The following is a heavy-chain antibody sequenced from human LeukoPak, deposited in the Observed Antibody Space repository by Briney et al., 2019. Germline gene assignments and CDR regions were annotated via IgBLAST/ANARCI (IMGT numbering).Heavy chain of an antibody. D-gene: IGHD2-15*01. CDR2: IYYSGST. CDR3: ARETRYCSGGSCYEPFDY. V-gene: IGHV4-59*01. J-gene: IGHJ4*02. CDR1: GGSISSYY. Sequence: SETLSLTCTVSGGSISSYYWSWVRQPPGKGLEWIGYIYYSGSTNYNPSLKSRVTISVDTSNNQFSLKVSAVTAADTAVYYRARETRYCSGGSCYEPFDYWGQGTLVTVSS.